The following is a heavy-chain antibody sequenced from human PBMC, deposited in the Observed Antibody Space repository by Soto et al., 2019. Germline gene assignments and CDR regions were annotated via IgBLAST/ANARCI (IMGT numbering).Heavy chain of an antibody. CDR1: GRPIRSYY. V-gene: IGHV4-59*01. D-gene: IGHD5-18*01. CDR3: QRVEGGGYSYGYMWFDP. Sequence: SETLSLTCNVSGRPIRSYYWSWIRQPPGKGLEWIGYIYYSESAKYNPSLQSRLPRSGDASKHQFALKLRSETGADAAVYYCQRVEGGGYSYGYMWFDPWGQGTLVTVSS. CDR2: IYYSESA. J-gene: IGHJ5*02.